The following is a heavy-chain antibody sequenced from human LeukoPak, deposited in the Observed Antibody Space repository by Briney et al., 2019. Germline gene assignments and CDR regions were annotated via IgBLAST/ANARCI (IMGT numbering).Heavy chain of an antibody. J-gene: IGHJ4*02. Sequence: PSGTLSLTCAVSGGSISSSNWWSWVRQPPGKGLEWLGEIYYGGSTNYNTSLKSRVTISVDKSKNQISLNLNSVTAADTAAYYCARGSRHCSSTSCYADFDYWGQGTLVTVSS. CDR3: ARGSRHCSSTSCYADFDY. V-gene: IGHV4-4*02. CDR1: GGSISSSNW. D-gene: IGHD2-2*01. CDR2: IYYGGST.